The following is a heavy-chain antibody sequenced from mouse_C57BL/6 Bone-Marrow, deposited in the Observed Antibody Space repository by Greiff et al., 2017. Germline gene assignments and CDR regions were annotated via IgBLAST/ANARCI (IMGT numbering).Heavy chain of an antibody. Sequence: EVQVVESGGGLVKPGGSLKLSCAASGFTFSDYGMHWVRQAPEKGLEWVAYISSGSSTIYYADTVKGRFTISRDNAKNTLFLQMTSLRSEDTAMYYCARVTTVVARGYFDYWCQGTTLTVSS. J-gene: IGHJ2*01. CDR2: ISSGSSTI. CDR1: GFTFSDYG. V-gene: IGHV5-17*01. D-gene: IGHD1-1*01. CDR3: ARVTTVVARGYFDY.